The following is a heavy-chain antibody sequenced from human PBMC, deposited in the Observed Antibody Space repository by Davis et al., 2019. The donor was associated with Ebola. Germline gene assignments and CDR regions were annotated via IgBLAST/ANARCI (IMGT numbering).Heavy chain of an antibody. CDR3: LRHYGSYYYGMDV. V-gene: IGHV3-48*02. D-gene: IGHD4-17*01. CDR1: GFTFSIYN. Sequence: PGGSLRLSCVASGFTFSIYNMNWVRQAPGRGLEWTSYISSTGKTIYYADSVRGRFTISRDNGDNSLYLQMNNLRDEDTAVYYCLRHYGSYYYGMDVWGQGTTVTVSS. CDR2: ISSTGKTI. J-gene: IGHJ6*02.